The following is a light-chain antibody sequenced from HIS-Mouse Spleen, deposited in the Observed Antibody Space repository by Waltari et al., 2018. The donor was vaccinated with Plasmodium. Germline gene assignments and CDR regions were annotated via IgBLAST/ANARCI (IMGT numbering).Light chain of an antibody. V-gene: IGLV3-10*01. J-gene: IGLJ3*02. CDR3: YSTDSSGNHRV. CDR2: EDS. Sequence: VSPGHTARITCPGEALPQKYAYWYQQKSGQAPVLVIYEDSKRPSGIPERFSGSSSGTMATLTISGAQVEDEADYYCYSTDSSGNHRVFGGGTKLTVL. CDR1: ALPQKY.